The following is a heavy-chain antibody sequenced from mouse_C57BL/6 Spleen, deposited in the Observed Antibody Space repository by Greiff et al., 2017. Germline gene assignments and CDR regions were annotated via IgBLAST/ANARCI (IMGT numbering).Heavy chain of an antibody. D-gene: IGHD1-1*02. Sequence: VQLQQSGAELVRPGASVTLSCKASGYTFTDYEMHWVKQTPVHGLEWIGAIDPETGGTAYNQKFKGKAILTADKSSSTAYMELRSLTSEDSAVYYCTRDYDWYCDVWGTGTTVTVSS. CDR2: IDPETGGT. CDR3: TRDYDWYCDV. V-gene: IGHV1-15*01. CDR1: GYTFTDYE. J-gene: IGHJ1*03.